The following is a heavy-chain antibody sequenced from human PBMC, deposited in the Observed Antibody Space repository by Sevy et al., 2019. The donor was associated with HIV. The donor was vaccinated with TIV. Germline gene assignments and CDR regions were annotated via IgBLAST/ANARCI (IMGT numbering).Heavy chain of an antibody. CDR3: ARDGGRYCSSTSCYKDGMDV. CDR2: IYSGGST. D-gene: IGHD2-2*01. Sequence: GGCLRLSCAASGFTVSSNYMSWVRQAPGKGLEGVSVIYSGGSTYYADSVRGRFTISRDNSKNTLYLTMNSLRAEDTAVYYCARDGGRYCSSTSCYKDGMDVWGQGTTVTVSS. J-gene: IGHJ6*02. CDR1: GFTVSSNY. V-gene: IGHV3-53*01.